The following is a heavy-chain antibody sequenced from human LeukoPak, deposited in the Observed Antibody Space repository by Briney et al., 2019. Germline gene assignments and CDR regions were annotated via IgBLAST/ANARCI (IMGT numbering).Heavy chain of an antibody. CDR1: GFTFSSYA. CDR3: ATRGRRWLQLGY. CDR2: ISYDGSNK. J-gene: IGHJ4*02. Sequence: PGGSLRLSCAASGFTFSSYAMHWVRQAPGKGLEWVAVISYDGSNKYYADSVKGRFTISRDNSKNTLYLQMNSLRAEDTAVYYCATRGRRWLQLGYWGQGTLVTVSS. D-gene: IGHD5-24*01. V-gene: IGHV3-30*04.